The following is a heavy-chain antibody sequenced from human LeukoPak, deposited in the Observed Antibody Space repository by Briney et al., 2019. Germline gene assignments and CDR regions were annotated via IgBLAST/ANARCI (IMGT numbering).Heavy chain of an antibody. D-gene: IGHD3-22*01. CDR3: ARHNLRGGYYY. J-gene: IGHJ4*02. CDR2: IKQDGSEK. V-gene: IGHV3-7*01. CDR1: GFTFSSYW. Sequence: QTGGSLRLSCAASGFTFSSYWMTWVRQAPGKGLEWVANIKQDGSEKYYVDSVKGRFTISRDNAKNSLYLQMSSLRAEDTAVYYCARHNLRGGYYYWGQGTLVTVSS.